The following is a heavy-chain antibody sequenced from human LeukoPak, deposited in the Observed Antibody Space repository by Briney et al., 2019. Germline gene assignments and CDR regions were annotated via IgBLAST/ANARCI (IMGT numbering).Heavy chain of an antibody. J-gene: IGHJ4*02. V-gene: IGHV4-4*07. Sequence: PSETMSLTCTVSGGSISSYYWSWIRQPAGKGLEWIGRIYTSGSTNYNTSLKSRVTMSVDTSKNQFSLKLSSVTAADTAVYYCARGRGIAAAGRYFDYWGQGTLVTVSS. D-gene: IGHD6-13*01. CDR3: ARGRGIAAAGRYFDY. CDR1: GGSISSYY. CDR2: IYTSGST.